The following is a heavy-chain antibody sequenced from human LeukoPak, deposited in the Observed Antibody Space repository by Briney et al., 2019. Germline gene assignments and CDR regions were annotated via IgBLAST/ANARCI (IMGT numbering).Heavy chain of an antibody. V-gene: IGHV3-23*01. Sequence: GGSLRLSCAASGFTFSSYAMSWVRQAPGKGLEWVSAISGSGGSTYYADSVKGRFTISRDNSKNTLYLQMNSLRAEDTAVYYCANLGFPAIVGATRNYFDYWGQGTLVTVSS. D-gene: IGHD1-26*01. CDR3: ANLGFPAIVGATRNYFDY. J-gene: IGHJ4*02. CDR2: ISGSGGST. CDR1: GFTFSSYA.